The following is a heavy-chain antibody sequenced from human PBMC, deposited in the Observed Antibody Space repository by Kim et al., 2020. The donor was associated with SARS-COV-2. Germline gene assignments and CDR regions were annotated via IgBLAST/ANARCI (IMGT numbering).Heavy chain of an antibody. CDR3: AKIEVSGYWYFDL. CDR1: GFSFSSRG. Sequence: GGSLRLSCAASGFSFSSRGMTWVRQAPGRGPEWLSSISASGTPTYYADSVKGRFTISRDNSKNTLFLQMNSLRAEDTAVYYCAKIEVSGYWYFDLWGRGTLVAVSS. D-gene: IGHD2-8*02. CDR2: ISASGTPT. J-gene: IGHJ2*01. V-gene: IGHV3-23*01.